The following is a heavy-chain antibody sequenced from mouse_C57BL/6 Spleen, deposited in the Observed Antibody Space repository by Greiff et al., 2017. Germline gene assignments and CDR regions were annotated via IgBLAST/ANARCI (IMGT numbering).Heavy chain of an antibody. CDR1: GFTFSSYT. Sequence: EVKLMESGGGLVKPGGSLKLSCAASGFTFSSYTMSWVRQTPEKRLEWVATISGGGGNTYYPDSVKGRFTISRDNAKNTLYLQMSSLRSEDTALYYCARHEGNYLFDYWGQGTTLTVSS. CDR2: ISGGGGNT. J-gene: IGHJ2*01. V-gene: IGHV5-9*01. D-gene: IGHD2-1*01. CDR3: ARHEGNYLFDY.